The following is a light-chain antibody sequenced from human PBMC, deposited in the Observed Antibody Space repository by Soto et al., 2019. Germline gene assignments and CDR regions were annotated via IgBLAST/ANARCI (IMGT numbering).Light chain of an antibody. V-gene: IGLV1-40*01. J-gene: IGLJ3*02. Sequence: QSVLTQPPSVSGAPGQRVTISCTGDSSNIGAPYDVHWYQQLPGAVPKLLISGNSNRPSGVPDRFSGSKSGPSASLAITGLQAEDEAGYYCQSYDSSLSGWVFGGGTKLTVL. CDR2: GNS. CDR3: QSYDSSLSGWV. CDR1: SSNIGAPYD.